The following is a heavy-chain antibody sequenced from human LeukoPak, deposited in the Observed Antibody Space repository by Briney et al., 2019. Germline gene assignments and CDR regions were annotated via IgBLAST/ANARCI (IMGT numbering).Heavy chain of an antibody. CDR1: GRSFSGYY. CDR2: INHSGRT. V-gene: IGHV4-34*01. Sequence: SGTLSLTCAVCGRSFSGYYWSWIRQPPGKGVEWIWEINHSGRTNYNPSLKSRVTISVDTSKNQFSLKLSSVTAADAAVYYCARVHGSGSLDYWGQGTLVTVSS. D-gene: IGHD3-10*01. CDR3: ARVHGSGSLDY. J-gene: IGHJ4*02.